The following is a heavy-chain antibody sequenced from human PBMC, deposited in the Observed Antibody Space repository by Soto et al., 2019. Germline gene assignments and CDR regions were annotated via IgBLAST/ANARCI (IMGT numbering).Heavy chain of an antibody. CDR3: ATEVGGEFYGSGYLV. J-gene: IGHJ6*02. V-gene: IGHV3-53*01. Sequence: GGSLRLSCAASGFTFSNNYMTWVRQAPGKGLEWVSFIYSSGSTYYADSVKGRFTISRDNAKNSLYLQMSSLRAEDTALYYCATEVGGEFYGSGYLVWGQGTTVTVSS. CDR1: GFTFSNNY. CDR2: IYSSGST. D-gene: IGHD3-10*01.